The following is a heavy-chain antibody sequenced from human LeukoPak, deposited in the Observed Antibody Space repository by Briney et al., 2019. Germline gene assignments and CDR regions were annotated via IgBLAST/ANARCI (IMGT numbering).Heavy chain of an antibody. Sequence: PSETLSLTCAVSGGSISSGGYSWSWIRQPPGKGLEWIGYIYHSGSTYYNPSLKSRVTISVDRSKNQFSLKLSSVTAADTAVYYCARVTVAGVEGFDPWGQGTLVTVSS. CDR3: ARVTVAGVEGFDP. CDR2: IYHSGST. D-gene: IGHD6-19*01. CDR1: GGSISSGGYS. J-gene: IGHJ5*02. V-gene: IGHV4-30-2*01.